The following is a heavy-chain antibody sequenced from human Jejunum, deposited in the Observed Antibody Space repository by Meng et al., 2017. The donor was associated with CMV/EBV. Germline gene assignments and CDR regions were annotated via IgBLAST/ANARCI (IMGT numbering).Heavy chain of an antibody. CDR2: IRRDGSDK. CDR3: AKGRRGTVVPSAQYFDS. Sequence: FSAFAMPWFRQAPGQGLEWVAFIRRDGSDKYYEDSVKGRFTISRDNTKNTVYLEMNSLREEDTGVYYCAKGRRGTVVPSAQYFDSWGQGTLVTVSS. D-gene: IGHD1-14*01. V-gene: IGHV3-30*02. J-gene: IGHJ4*02. CDR1: FSAFA.